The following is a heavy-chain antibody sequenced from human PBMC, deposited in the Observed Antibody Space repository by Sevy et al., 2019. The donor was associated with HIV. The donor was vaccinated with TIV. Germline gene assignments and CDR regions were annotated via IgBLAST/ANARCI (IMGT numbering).Heavy chain of an antibody. V-gene: IGHV4-34*01. CDR3: ARAPPVVVVPGAPSWFDP. D-gene: IGHD2-2*01. CDR1: GGSFSGYY. J-gene: IGHJ5*02. CDR2: INHSGST. Sequence: SETLSLTCAVYGGSFSGYYWNWIRQPPGKGLEWLGEINHSGSTHYNPSLKSRITISVDTSKNQFSLRLNSVTAADTAVYYCARAPPVVVVPGAPSWFDPWGQGTLVTVSS.